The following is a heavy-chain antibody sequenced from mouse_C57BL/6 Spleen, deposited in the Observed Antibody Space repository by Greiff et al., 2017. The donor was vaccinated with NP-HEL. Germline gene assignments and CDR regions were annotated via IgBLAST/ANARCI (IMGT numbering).Heavy chain of an antibody. CDR2: INPNNGGT. CDR1: GYTFTDYH. D-gene: IGHD1-1*01. Sequence: EVQLQQSGPELVKPGASVKMSCKASGYTFTDYHMHWVKQSHGKSLEWIGYINPNNGGTSYNQKFKGKATLTVNKSSSTAYMELRSLTSEDSAVYYCARSHYGTHDYWGQGTTLTVSS. CDR3: ARSHYGTHDY. V-gene: IGHV1-22*01. J-gene: IGHJ2*01.